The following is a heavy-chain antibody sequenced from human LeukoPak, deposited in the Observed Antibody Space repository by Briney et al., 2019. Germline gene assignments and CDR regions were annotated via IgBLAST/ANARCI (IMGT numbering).Heavy chain of an antibody. CDR2: IDPKSDGT. CDR3: ARSSGSRTTCPDY. Sequence: ASVRVSCKASGYTFIGYYIHWVRQAPGQGLEWMGWIDPKSDGTNYAQKFQGRVTMTRDTSVSTVYMELSRLSSDDTAVHYCARSSGSRTTCPDYWGQGTLVTVSS. D-gene: IGHD2-2*01. CDR1: GYTFIGYY. V-gene: IGHV1-2*02. J-gene: IGHJ4*02.